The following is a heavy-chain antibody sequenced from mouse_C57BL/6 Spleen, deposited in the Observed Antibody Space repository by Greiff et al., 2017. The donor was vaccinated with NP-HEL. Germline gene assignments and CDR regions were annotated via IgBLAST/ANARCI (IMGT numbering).Heavy chain of an antibody. Sequence: EVQLQQSGAELVRPGASVKLSCTASGFNITDYCMHWVKQRPEQGLEWIGRIDPEDGDTEYAPKFQGKATMTADPSANTAYRQHSSLTSEDTAVYYCTACGNFVYAYWGQGTLVTVSA. D-gene: IGHD2-1*01. CDR2: IDPEDGDT. CDR1: GFNITDYC. J-gene: IGHJ3*01. V-gene: IGHV14-1*01. CDR3: TACGNFVYAY.